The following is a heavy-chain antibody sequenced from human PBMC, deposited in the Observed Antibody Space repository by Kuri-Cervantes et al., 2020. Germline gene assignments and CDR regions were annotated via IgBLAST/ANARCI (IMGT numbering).Heavy chain of an antibody. V-gene: IGHV1-69*05. Sequence: SVKVSCKASGYTFTSYGISWVRQAPGQGLEWMGGIIPIFGTPNYAQKFQGRVTITTDESTSTAYMELSSLRSEDTAVYYCAGGTRTMIVPAPRWDFYYYYMDVWGKGTTVTVSS. CDR3: AGGTRTMIVPAPRWDFYYYYMDV. J-gene: IGHJ6*03. CDR2: IIPIFGTP. D-gene: IGHD3-22*01. CDR1: GYTFTSYG.